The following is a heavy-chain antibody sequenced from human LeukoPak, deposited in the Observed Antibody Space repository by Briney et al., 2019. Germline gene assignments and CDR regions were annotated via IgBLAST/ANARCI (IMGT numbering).Heavy chain of an antibody. CDR3: AKDLNYGDGRWELHT. Sequence: GGSLRLSCAASGFNFGGLAMTWVRQAPGRGLDWVSGIYSDGSGTFYSDSVKGRSTISRINSKNILYLQMNNLGAEDTAIYSCAKDLNYGDGRWELHTWGQGTLVTLSS. D-gene: IGHD4-17*01. CDR2: IYSDGSGT. V-gene: IGHV3-23*03. J-gene: IGHJ5*02. CDR1: GFNFGGLA.